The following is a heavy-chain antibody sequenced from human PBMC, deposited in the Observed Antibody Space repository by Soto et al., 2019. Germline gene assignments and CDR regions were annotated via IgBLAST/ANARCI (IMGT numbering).Heavy chain of an antibody. V-gene: IGHV3-23*01. J-gene: IGHJ4*02. CDR3: AKDGGLTGTMFYFDY. CDR2: ISGSGGST. D-gene: IGHD1-7*01. CDR1: GFTFSSYA. Sequence: GGSLRLSCAASGFTFSSYAMSWVRQAPGKGLEWVSAISGSGGSTYYADSVKGRFTISSDNSKNTLYLQMNSLRAEDTALYYCAKDGGLTGTMFYFDYWGPGTLVTVSS.